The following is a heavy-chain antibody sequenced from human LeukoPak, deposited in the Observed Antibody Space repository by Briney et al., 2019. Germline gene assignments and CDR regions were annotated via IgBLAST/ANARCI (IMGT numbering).Heavy chain of an antibody. V-gene: IGHV1-69*04. CDR3: ARDSSGWSVMDY. CDR1: RGTFSSYA. J-gene: IGHJ4*02. D-gene: IGHD6-19*01. CDR2: IIPIHGIA. Sequence: SVKVSCMASRGTFSSYAISWVRQAPGQGREWMGRIIPIHGIANYAQKVQGRVTITEDKSTSTAYMELSSLRSEDTAVYYCARDSSGWSVMDYWGQGNLVTVSS.